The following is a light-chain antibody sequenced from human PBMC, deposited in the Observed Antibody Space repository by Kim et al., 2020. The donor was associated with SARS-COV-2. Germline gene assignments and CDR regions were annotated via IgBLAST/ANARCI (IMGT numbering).Light chain of an antibody. CDR1: CSDVGGYNY. CDR3: CSYAGSYTLYV. Sequence: QSALTQPRSVSGSPGQSVTISCTGTCSDVGGYNYVSWYQQHPGKAPKLMIYDVSKRPSGVPDRFSGSKSGNTASLTISGLQAEDEADYYCCSYAGSYTLYVFGTGTKVTVL. V-gene: IGLV2-11*01. J-gene: IGLJ1*01. CDR2: DVS.